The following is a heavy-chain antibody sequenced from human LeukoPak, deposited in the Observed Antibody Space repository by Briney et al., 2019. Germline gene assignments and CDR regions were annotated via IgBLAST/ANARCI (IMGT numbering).Heavy chain of an antibody. CDR1: GGSISSSNW. CDR3: ARWNRVPPSDWFDP. V-gene: IGHV4-4*02. D-gene: IGHD1-1*01. Sequence: PSGTLSLTCAVSGGSISSSNWWSWVRQPPGKGLEWIGEIYHSGSTNYNPSLKSRVTISVDKSKNQFSLKLSSVTAADTAVYYCARWNRVPPSDWFDPWGQGTLVTVSS. CDR2: IYHSGST. J-gene: IGHJ5*02.